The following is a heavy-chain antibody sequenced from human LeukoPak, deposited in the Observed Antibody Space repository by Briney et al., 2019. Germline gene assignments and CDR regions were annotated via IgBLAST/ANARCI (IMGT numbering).Heavy chain of an antibody. CDR1: GFTFSSYS. V-gene: IGHV3-21*01. CDR2: ISGSSSYI. J-gene: IGHJ5*02. CDR3: ARDQSSVAGTTYNWFDP. D-gene: IGHD6-19*01. Sequence: GGSLRLSCAASGFTFSSYSMNWIRQAPGKGLEWVSSISGSSSYIYYADSVKDRFTISRANAKNSLYLQMNSLRAEDTAVYYCARDQSSVAGTTYNWFDPWGQGTLVTVSS.